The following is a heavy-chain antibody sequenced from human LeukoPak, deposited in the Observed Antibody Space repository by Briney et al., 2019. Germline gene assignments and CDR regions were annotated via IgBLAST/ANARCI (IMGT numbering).Heavy chain of an antibody. CDR3: ARAQHHDYGVFDP. CDR1: GFTFSDYY. Sequence: GGSLRLSCAASGFTFSDYYMSWIRQAPGKGLEWVSYISSSSSYTNYADSVKGRFTISRDNAKNSLYPQMNSLRAEDPAVYDCARAQHHDYGVFDPWGQGTLVTVSS. CDR2: ISSSSSYT. V-gene: IGHV3-11*05. D-gene: IGHD4-17*01. J-gene: IGHJ5*02.